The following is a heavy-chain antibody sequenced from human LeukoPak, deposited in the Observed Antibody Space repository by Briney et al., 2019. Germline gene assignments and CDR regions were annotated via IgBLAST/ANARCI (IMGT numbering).Heavy chain of an antibody. CDR1: GFTFSSYG. J-gene: IGHJ4*02. CDR3: AKGDLPTFDH. V-gene: IGHV3-23*01. CDR2: ISGSGGST. Sequence: GGTLRLSCAASGFTFSSYGMSWVRQAPGKGLEWVSAISGSGGSTYYADSVKGRFTISRDNSKNTLYLQMNSLRAEDTAVYYCAKGDLPTFDHWGQGTLVTVSS.